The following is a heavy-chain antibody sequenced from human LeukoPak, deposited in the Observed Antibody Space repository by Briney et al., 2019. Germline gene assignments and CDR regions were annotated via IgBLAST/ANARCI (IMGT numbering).Heavy chain of an antibody. CDR2: INTDRSST. CDR3: ARESPPYYYYYYMDV. J-gene: IGHJ6*03. Sequence: GGSLRLSCAASGFTFSSYWMHWVRQAPGKGLVWVSRINTDRSSTSYADSVKGRFTISRDNAKNTLYLQMNSLRAEDTAVYYCARESPPYYYYYYMDVWGKGTTVTVSS. CDR1: GFTFSSYW. V-gene: IGHV3-74*01.